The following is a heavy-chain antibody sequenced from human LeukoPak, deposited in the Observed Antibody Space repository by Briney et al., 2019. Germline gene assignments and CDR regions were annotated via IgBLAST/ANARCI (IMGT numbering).Heavy chain of an antibody. Sequence: PSETLSLTCAVSGYSISSGYYWGWIRQPPGKGLEWIGSIYHSGSTYYNPSLKSRVTISVDTSKNQFSLKLSSVTAADTAVYYCASGQWLVHLYFQHWGQGTLVTVPS. J-gene: IGHJ1*01. CDR2: IYHSGST. D-gene: IGHD6-19*01. V-gene: IGHV4-38-2*01. CDR1: GYSISSGYY. CDR3: ASGQWLVHLYFQH.